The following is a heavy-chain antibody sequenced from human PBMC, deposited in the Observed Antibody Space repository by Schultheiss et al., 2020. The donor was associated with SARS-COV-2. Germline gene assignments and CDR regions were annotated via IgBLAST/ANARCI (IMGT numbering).Heavy chain of an antibody. CDR1: GYSFTSYW. D-gene: IGHD6-6*01. Sequence: GGSLRLSCKGSGYSFTSYWIGWVRQMPGKGLEWMGIIYPGDSDTRYSPSFQGQVTISADKSISTAYLQWSSLKASDTAMYYCERLGIAARQSFGRAYYWGQGTLVTVSS. CDR2: IYPGDSDT. CDR3: ERLGIAARQSFGRAYY. J-gene: IGHJ4*02. V-gene: IGHV5-51*01.